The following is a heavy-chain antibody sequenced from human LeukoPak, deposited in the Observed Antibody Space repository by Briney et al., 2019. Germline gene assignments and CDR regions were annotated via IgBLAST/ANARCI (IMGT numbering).Heavy chain of an antibody. V-gene: IGHV3-20*04. J-gene: IGHJ4*02. CDR2: INWNGCST. CDR3: ASAGLTYGSGSYFVY. CDR1: GFPFDDYG. Sequence: GGSLRLSCAVSGFPFDDYGMTWVRQAPGRGLEWVSGINWNGCSTGYADSVKGRFTISRDNAKNSLYLQMNSLRAEDTALFYCASAGLTYGSGSYFVYWGQGTLVTVSS. D-gene: IGHD3-10*01.